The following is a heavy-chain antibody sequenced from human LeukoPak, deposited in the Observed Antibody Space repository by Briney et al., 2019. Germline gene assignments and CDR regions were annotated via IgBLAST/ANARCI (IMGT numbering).Heavy chain of an antibody. CDR3: AKGGCSSTNCYPDY. D-gene: IGHD2-2*01. V-gene: IGHV3-20*04. J-gene: IGHJ4*02. Sequence: GGSLRLSCAASGFTFDDYGMSWVRQAPGKGLEWVSGINWNGGSTGYADSVKGRFTISRDNAKNSLYLQMNSLRAEDTAIYYCAKGGCSSTNCYPDYWGQGALVTVSS. CDR2: INWNGGST. CDR1: GFTFDDYG.